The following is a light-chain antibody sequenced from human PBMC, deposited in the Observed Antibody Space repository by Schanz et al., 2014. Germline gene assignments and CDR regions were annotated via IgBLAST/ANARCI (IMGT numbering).Light chain of an antibody. Sequence: EIVMTQSPATLSVSPGERATLSCRASQSVSSNLAWYQQKPGQAPRLLIYGASTRATGIPARFSGSGSGTEFTISISSLQSEDFAVYYCQQYNNWSPITFSQGTRLESK. CDR2: GAS. J-gene: IGKJ5*01. CDR1: QSVSSN. CDR3: QQYNNWSPIT. V-gene: IGKV3-15*01.